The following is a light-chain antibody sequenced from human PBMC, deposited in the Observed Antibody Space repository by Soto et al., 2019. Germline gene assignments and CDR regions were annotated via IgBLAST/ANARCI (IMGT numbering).Light chain of an antibody. Sequence: QSVLTQPASVSGSPGQSITFSCTATSSDIGTYNLVSWYQQHPGKAPKLMIYEGTKRPSGVSNRFSGSKSGNTASLTISGLQAEDEADYYCCSYTGSDNLRVFGGGTKLTVL. J-gene: IGLJ2*01. V-gene: IGLV2-23*01. CDR3: CSYTGSDNLRV. CDR2: EGT. CDR1: SSDIGTYNL.